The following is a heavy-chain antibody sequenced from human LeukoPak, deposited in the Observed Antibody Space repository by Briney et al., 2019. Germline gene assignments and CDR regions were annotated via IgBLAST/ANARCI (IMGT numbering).Heavy chain of an antibody. J-gene: IGHJ4*02. V-gene: IGHV3-74*01. CDR1: GFTFSNYC. CDR2: ICPDGTVT. Sequence: GGSLRLSCAASGFTFSNYCMHWVRQIPGKGLVWVSRICPDGTVTNYADSVKGRFTISRDNAKNMVFLQMNSLRADDTAVYYCVRDSRSADYWGQGILVTVSS. CDR3: VRDSRSADY.